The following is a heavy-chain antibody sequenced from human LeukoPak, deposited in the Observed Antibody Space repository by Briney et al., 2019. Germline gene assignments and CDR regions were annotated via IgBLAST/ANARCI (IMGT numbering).Heavy chain of an antibody. J-gene: IGHJ4*02. D-gene: IGHD2-15*01. V-gene: IGHV3-30*18. Sequence: GGSLRLSCAASGFTFSSYAMHWVRQAPGKGLEWVAVISNDGSNKYYADSVKGRFTISRDNSKNTLYLQMNSLRPEDTAVYYCAKDEDFDYWGQGTLVTVSS. CDR2: ISNDGSNK. CDR1: GFTFSSYA. CDR3: AKDEDFDY.